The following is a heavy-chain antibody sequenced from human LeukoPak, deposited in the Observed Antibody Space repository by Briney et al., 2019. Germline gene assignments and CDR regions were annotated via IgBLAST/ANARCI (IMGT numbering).Heavy chain of an antibody. CDR1: GFTFSSYS. V-gene: IGHV3-21*04. J-gene: IGHJ1*01. D-gene: IGHD3-10*01. CDR3: AKGELLWFLGYFQH. CDR2: ISSSSSYI. Sequence: GGSLRLSCAASGFTFSSYSMNWVRQAPGKGLEWVSSISSSSSYIYYADSVKGRFTISRDNAKNSLYLQMNSLRAEDTAVHYCAKGELLWFLGYFQHWGQGTLVTVSS.